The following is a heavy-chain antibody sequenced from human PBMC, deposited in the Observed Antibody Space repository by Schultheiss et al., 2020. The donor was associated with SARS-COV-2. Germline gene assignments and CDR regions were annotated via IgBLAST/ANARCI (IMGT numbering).Heavy chain of an antibody. V-gene: IGHV3-9*01. CDR2: ISWNSGSI. J-gene: IGHJ4*02. CDR1: GFTFSSYA. Sequence: GGSLRLSCAASGFTFSSYAMHWVRQAPGKGLEWVSGISWNSGSIGYADSVKGRFTISRDNAKNSLYLQMNSLRAEDTAVYYCARDIAVAGTDYWGQGTLVTVSS. CDR3: ARDIAVAGTDY. D-gene: IGHD6-19*01.